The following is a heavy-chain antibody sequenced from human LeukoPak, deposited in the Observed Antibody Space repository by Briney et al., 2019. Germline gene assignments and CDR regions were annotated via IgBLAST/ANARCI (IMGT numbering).Heavy chain of an antibody. J-gene: IGHJ6*04. Sequence: GGSLRLSCAASGFTFSSYAMSWVRQVPGKGLEWVSAISGSGDTTYYADSVKGRLTISRDSSKNTLYLQMNSLRAEDTAIYYCAKEGPAYDILTGHYYYYSMDVWGKGTTVTVSS. D-gene: IGHD3-9*01. V-gene: IGHV3-23*01. CDR2: ISGSGDTT. CDR3: AKEGPAYDILTGHYYYYSMDV. CDR1: GFTFSSYA.